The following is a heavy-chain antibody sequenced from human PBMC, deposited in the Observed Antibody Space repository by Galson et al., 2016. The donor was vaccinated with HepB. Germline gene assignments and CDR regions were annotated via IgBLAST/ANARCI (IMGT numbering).Heavy chain of an antibody. V-gene: IGHV5-51*01. CDR1: GYTFNTYW. Sequence: QSGAEVKKPGEFLKISCKGSGYTFNTYWIGWVRQMPGKGLEWMGIIFPGDSDTKYSPSFEGQVTISADQSIRTAYLQFSSLKASDTAMYFCARPAGGGGVVWGQGTLVTVSP. CDR3: ARPAGGGGVV. D-gene: IGHD3-16*01. CDR2: IFPGDSDT. J-gene: IGHJ4*02.